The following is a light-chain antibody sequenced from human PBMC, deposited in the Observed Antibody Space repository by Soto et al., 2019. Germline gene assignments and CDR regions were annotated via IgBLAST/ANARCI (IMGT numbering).Light chain of an antibody. V-gene: IGKV3-11*01. Sequence: EIVLTQSPATLSLSPGERATRSCRASQSVSSYLAWYQQKPGQAPRLLIYDASSRATGIPARFSGSGSETEFTLTISSLEPEDFAVYYCQQRSNWPVTFGQGTRVEIK. CDR3: QQRSNWPVT. J-gene: IGKJ1*01. CDR1: QSVSSY. CDR2: DAS.